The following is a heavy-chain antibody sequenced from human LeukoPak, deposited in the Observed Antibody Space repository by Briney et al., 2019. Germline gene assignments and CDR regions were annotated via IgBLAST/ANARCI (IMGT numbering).Heavy chain of an antibody. CDR2: IKEDGSEK. J-gene: IGHJ6*02. D-gene: IGHD3-3*01. CDR1: GFTFSSYW. CDR3: ARDRGYDFWSGYYPTPWYYYYGMDV. Sequence: GGSLRLSCAASGFTFSSYWMSWVRQAPGRGLEWVANIKEDGSEKYYVDSVKGRFTISRDNTKNSLYLQMNSLRAEDTAVYYCARDRGYDFWSGYYPTPWYYYYGMDVWGQGTTVTVSS. V-gene: IGHV3-7*03.